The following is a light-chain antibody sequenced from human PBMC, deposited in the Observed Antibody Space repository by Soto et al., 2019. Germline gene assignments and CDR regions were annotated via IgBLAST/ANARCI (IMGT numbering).Light chain of an antibody. CDR3: QQYYGSPYT. CDR1: QSVLYRANKKNY. J-gene: IGKJ2*01. Sequence: DIVMTQSPDSLAVSLGERATLNCKSSQSVLYRANKKNYLGCYQQKPGQPPKLLISRASARESGVPDRFSGSGSGTDFTLTISSLQAEDVAVYYCQQYYGSPYTFGQGTKVEIK. V-gene: IGKV4-1*01. CDR2: RAS.